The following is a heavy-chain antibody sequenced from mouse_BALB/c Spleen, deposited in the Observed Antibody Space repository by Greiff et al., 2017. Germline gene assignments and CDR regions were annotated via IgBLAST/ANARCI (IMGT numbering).Heavy chain of an antibody. CDR3: TRDSRGFAY. V-gene: IGHV6-6*02. CDR1: GFTFSNYW. J-gene: IGHJ3*01. CDR2: IRLKSNNYAT. Sequence: EVKLMESGGGLVQPGGSMKLSCVASGFTFSNYWMNWVRQSPEKGLEWVAEIRLKSNNYATHYAESVKGRFTISRDDSKSSVYLQMNNLRAEDTGIYYRTRDSRGFAYWGQGTLVTVSA.